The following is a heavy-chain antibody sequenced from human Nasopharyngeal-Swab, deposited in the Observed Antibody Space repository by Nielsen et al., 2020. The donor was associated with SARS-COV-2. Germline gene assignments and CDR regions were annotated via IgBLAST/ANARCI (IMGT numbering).Heavy chain of an antibody. J-gene: IGHJ6*02. V-gene: IGHV4-59*01. D-gene: IGHD1-26*01. Sequence: SETLSLTCTVSGGSISSYYWSWIRQPPGKGLEWIGYIYYSGSTNYNPSLKSRVTISVDTSKNQFSLKLSSVTAADTAVYYCAREILEEYSGSYNHYYYYGMDVWGQWTTVTVSS. CDR1: GGSISSYY. CDR2: IYYSGST. CDR3: AREILEEYSGSYNHYYYYGMDV.